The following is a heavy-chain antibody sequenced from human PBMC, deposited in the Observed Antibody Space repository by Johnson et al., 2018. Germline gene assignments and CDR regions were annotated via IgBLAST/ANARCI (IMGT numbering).Heavy chain of an antibody. J-gene: IGHJ6*04. Sequence: QVQLVESGGGVVQPGRSLRLSCAASGFTFSNYGMHWVRQAPGKGLEWVAVISYDGSNNSYADSVKGRFPISRDNSKNTLYLQMNSLRAEDTAVYYCASEMGIIRANYYYYGMDVWGKGTTVTVSS. CDR2: ISYDGSNN. V-gene: IGHV3-30*03. D-gene: IGHD3-3*01. CDR3: ASEMGIIRANYYYYGMDV. CDR1: GFTFSNYG.